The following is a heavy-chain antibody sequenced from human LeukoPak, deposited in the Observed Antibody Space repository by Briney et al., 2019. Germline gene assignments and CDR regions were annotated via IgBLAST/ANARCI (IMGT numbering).Heavy chain of an antibody. CDR1: GGSISSYY. D-gene: IGHD6-19*01. J-gene: IGHJ4*02. Sequence: PSETLSLTCTVSGGSISSYYWSWIRQPPGKGLEWIGYIYYSGSTNYNPSLKSRVTISVDTSKNQFSLKLSSVTAADTAVYYCARNVFSGWYYFDYWGQGTLVTVSS. CDR3: ARNVFSGWYYFDY. CDR2: IYYSGST. V-gene: IGHV4-59*12.